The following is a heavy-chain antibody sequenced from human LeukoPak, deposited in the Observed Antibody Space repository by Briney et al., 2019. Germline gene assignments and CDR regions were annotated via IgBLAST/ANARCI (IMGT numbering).Heavy chain of an antibody. D-gene: IGHD1/OR15-1a*01. J-gene: IGHJ4*02. CDR3: AGAGAQRSLWNNYLNPIDY. CDR1: GGSISTYY. V-gene: IGHV4-59*01. CDR2: IYYSGST. Sequence: SETLSLTCTVSGGSISTYYWSWIRQPPGKGLEWIGYIYYSGSTDSNPSLKSRVTISVDTSKNQFSLKLSSVTAADTAVYYCAGAGAQRSLWNNYLNPIDYWGQGTLVTVSS.